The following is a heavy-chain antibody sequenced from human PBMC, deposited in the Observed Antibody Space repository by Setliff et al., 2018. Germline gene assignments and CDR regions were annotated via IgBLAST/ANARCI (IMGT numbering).Heavy chain of an antibody. V-gene: IGHV3-30*07. J-gene: IGHJ6*03. CDR3: ATNPPKGPSGGYYYDDPYYYYMDV. Sequence: PGGSLRLSCGASGFTFSNYEMHWVRQAPGKGPEWVAVISYDASNKYYADSVKGRFTISRDNSKNTLYLQVNSLRAEDTAVYYCATNPPKGPSGGYYYDDPYYYYMDVWGKGTTVTVSS. CDR2: ISYDASNK. CDR1: GFTFSNYE. D-gene: IGHD3-22*01.